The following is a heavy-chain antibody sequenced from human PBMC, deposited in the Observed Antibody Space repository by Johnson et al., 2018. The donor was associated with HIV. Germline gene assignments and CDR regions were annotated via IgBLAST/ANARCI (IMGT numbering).Heavy chain of an antibody. CDR2: MSFDGSNK. CDR1: GFSFSSYA. CDR3: ARDPNSSNCSGVTCYSAAFDI. V-gene: IGHV3-30*04. J-gene: IGHJ3*02. Sequence: QVQLVESGGGVVQPGRSLRLSCAASGFSFSSYAMHWVRQAPGKGLEWVALMSFDGSNKYYADSVKGRFTISRDNSKNTLYLQMNSLRAEDTAVYYCARDPNSSNCSGVTCYSAAFDIWGQGTMVTVSS. D-gene: IGHD2-15*01.